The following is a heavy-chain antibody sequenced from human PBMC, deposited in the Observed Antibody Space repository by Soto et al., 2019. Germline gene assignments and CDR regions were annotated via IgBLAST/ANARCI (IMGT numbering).Heavy chain of an antibody. CDR3: ARTDSGGY. J-gene: IGHJ4*02. CDR2: IKTDGSEK. Sequence: EVQLVESGGGLVQPGGSLRLSCEASGFTFSSHWMTWVRQAPGKGLEWVANIKTDGSEKYYVDSVKGRFIISRDNAKNSLYLLMNGLSAEDTAIYYCARTDSGGYWGQGTLVTVSS. V-gene: IGHV3-7*01. CDR1: GFTFSSHW. D-gene: IGHD2-15*01.